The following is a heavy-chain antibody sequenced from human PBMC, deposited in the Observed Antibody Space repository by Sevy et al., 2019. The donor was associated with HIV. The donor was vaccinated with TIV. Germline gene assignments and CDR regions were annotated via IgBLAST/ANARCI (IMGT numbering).Heavy chain of an antibody. J-gene: IGHJ6*03. Sequence: GGSLRLSCAVSGFSFDSYGMTWVRQAPGKGLEWVSGISGSGTRTYYADSVKGRFSTSRDNSKNRLYLQMNSLRSEDTALYYWAKGGGGHYDPDEIGYYFYYYNMDVWGKGTTVTVSS. CDR2: ISGSGTRT. V-gene: IGHV3-23*01. CDR3: AKGGGGHYDPDEIGYYFYYYNMDV. CDR1: GFSFDSYG. D-gene: IGHD3-22*01.